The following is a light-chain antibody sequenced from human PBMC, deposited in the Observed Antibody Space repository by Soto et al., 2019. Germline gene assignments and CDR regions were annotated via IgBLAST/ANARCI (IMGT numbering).Light chain of an antibody. CDR2: DVS. J-gene: IGLJ2*01. Sequence: QSALTQPASVSGSPGQSITISCTGSSSDVGDYNFVSWYQQLPGKAPKVLIYDVSHRPSGVSDRFSGSKSGNTASLIISGLQAEDEAYYYCSSYTNSVVFGGGTKLTVL. CDR1: SSDVGDYNF. V-gene: IGLV2-14*03. CDR3: SSYTNSVV.